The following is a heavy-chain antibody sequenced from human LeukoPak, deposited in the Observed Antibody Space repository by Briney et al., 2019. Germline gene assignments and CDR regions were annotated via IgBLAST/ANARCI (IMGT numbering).Heavy chain of an antibody. V-gene: IGHV4-4*02. CDR3: ARVQEGCSRASCYLEP. CDR1: GASISSTNW. J-gene: IGHJ5*02. D-gene: IGHD2-2*01. CDR2: IHHKWGT. Sequence: PSETLSLTCAVSGASISSTNWWNWVRPTPERGLEWVGEIHHKWGTNYNPSLLRRLTISLDRSKNQVSLRLTSVAAADTALYYCARVQEGCSRASCYLEPWGQGTLVTVSS.